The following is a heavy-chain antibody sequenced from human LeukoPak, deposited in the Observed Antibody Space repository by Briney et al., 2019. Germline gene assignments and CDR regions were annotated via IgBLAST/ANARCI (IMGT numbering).Heavy chain of an antibody. V-gene: IGHV3-23*01. J-gene: IGHJ4*02. CDR2: ISGSGGST. CDR1: GFTFSSYA. CDR3: AKPKDNSLYCFDY. Sequence: GGSLRLSCAASGFTFSSYAMSWVRQAPGKGLGWVSAISGSGGSTYYADSVKGRFTISRDNSKNTLYLQMNSLRAEDTAVYYCAKPKDNSLYCFDYWGQGTLVTVSS. D-gene: IGHD1-20*01.